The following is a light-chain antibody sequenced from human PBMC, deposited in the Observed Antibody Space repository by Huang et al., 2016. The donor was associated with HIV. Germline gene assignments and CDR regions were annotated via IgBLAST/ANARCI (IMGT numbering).Light chain of an antibody. V-gene: IGKV1-33*01. Sequence: DIQMTQSPSSLSASVGDRVTITCQASQAINDYLNWYQHRPGKAPKLLIYDASNLETGVPSRFGGTGSGTDFTFTISSLQPEDIATYYCQHYDNRPMYTVGQGTKLEIK. CDR2: DAS. J-gene: IGKJ2*01. CDR1: QAINDY. CDR3: QHYDNRPMYT.